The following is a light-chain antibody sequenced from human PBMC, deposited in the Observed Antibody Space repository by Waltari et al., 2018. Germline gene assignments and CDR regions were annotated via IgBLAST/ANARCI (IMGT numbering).Light chain of an antibody. J-gene: IGKJ1*01. CDR3: QQYNNWPGT. CDR2: GAS. Sequence: ELVMTQSPATLSVSPGEGATLSCRASQSVRSNLAWYQQTPGQAPRLLIYGASTRATGIPARFNGGGSGTEFTLTISSLQSEDFATYYCQQYNNWPGTFGQGTKVEIK. CDR1: QSVRSN. V-gene: IGKV3-15*01.